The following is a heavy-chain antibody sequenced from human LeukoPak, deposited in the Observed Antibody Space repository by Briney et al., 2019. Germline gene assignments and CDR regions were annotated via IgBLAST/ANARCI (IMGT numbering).Heavy chain of an antibody. J-gene: IGHJ4*02. V-gene: IGHV3-74*01. CDR1: GFTFSSYW. Sequence: GGSLRLSCAASGFTFSSYWMQWVRQAPGKGLVWVSRINSDGSSTSYADSVKGRFTISRDNTKSTLYLQMNSLRAEDTAVYYCAREAGDSPALDHWGQGTLVTVSS. CDR2: INSDGSST. D-gene: IGHD4-17*01. CDR3: AREAGDSPALDH.